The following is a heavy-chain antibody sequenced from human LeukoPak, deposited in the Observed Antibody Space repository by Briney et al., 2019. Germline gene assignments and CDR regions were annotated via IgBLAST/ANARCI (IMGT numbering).Heavy chain of an antibody. CDR3: ASVSTASSSFYEEWYFDL. J-gene: IGHJ2*01. CDR2: IKLDGSEK. CDR1: GFTFSSYE. V-gene: IGHV3-7*01. D-gene: IGHD6-13*01. Sequence: GGSLRLSCAASGFTFSSYEMNWVRQAPGEGLEWVANIKLDGSEKYYVDSVKGRFTISRDNAKNSLYLQMNSLRAEDTAVYYCASVSTASSSFYEEWYFDLWGRGTLVTVSP.